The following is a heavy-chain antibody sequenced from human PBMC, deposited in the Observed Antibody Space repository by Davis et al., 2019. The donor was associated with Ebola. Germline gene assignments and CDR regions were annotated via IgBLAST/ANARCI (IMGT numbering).Heavy chain of an antibody. CDR2: INPSGGGT. V-gene: IGHV1-46*03. CDR1: GYTFTSYY. D-gene: IGHD3-22*01. J-gene: IGHJ3*02. CDR3: ARHDSSGYDAFDI. Sequence: AASVKVSCKASGYTFTSYYMHWVRQAPGQGLEWMGIINPSGGGTSYAQKFQGRVTMTRDTSTSTVYMELSSLRSEDTAVYYCARHDSSGYDAFDIWGQGTMVTVSS.